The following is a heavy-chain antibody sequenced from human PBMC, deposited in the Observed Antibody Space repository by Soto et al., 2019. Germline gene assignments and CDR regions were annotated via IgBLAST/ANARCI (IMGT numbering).Heavy chain of an antibody. CDR1: GGSFSGYD. CDR3: AGPRGYCSGGSCYNWSDP. D-gene: IGHD2-15*01. Sequence: SETLSRTCAVGGGSFSGYDWRWRRQPPGTGLEWIGEINHSGSTNYNPSLKSRVTISVDTSKNQFSLTLSSVTAADTAVYYCAGPRGYCSGGSCYNWSDPWGPGTLGT. V-gene: IGHV4-34*01. CDR2: INHSGST. J-gene: IGHJ5*02.